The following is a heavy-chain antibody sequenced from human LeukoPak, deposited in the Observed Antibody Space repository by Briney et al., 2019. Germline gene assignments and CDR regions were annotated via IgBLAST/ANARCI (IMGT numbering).Heavy chain of an antibody. V-gene: IGHV4-34*01. CDR2: INHSGST. Sequence: PSEALSLTCAVYGGSFSGYYWSWIRQPPGKGLEWIGEINHSGSTNYNPSLKSRVTISVDTSKNQFSLKLSSVTAADTAVYYCARLDFSVLWSRIARDVWGKGTTVTISS. D-gene: IGHD3-10*01. CDR3: ARLDFSVLWSRIARDV. CDR1: GGSFSGYY. J-gene: IGHJ6*04.